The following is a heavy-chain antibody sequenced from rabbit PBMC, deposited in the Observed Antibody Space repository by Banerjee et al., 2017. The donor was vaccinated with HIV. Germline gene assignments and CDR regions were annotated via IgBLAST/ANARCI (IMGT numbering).Heavy chain of an antibody. J-gene: IGHJ4*01. D-gene: IGHD4-1*01. CDR2: INTSSGNT. CDR3: ARDVAGVIGWNFGL. CDR1: GFSFSNKYV. Sequence: QVQLEESGGDLVKPEGSLTLTCTASGFSFSNKYVMCWVRQAPGKGLEWIACINTSSGNTFYASWAKGRFTISKTSSTTVTLQMTSLTAADTATYFCARDVAGVIGWNFGLWGPGTLVTVS. V-gene: IGHV1S45*01.